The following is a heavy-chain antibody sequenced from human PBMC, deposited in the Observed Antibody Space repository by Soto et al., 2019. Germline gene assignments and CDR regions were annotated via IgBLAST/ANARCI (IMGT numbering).Heavy chain of an antibody. CDR1: GYTFTSYG. V-gene: IGHV1-18*04. Sequence: ASVKVSCKASGYTFTSYGISWVRQAPGQGLEWMGWISAYNGNTNYAQKLQGRVTMTTDTSTSTAYMELRSLRSDDTAVYYCARSVVAVADTGGIYNWFDPWGQGTLVTVSS. CDR2: ISAYNGNT. CDR3: ARSVVAVADTGGIYNWFDP. J-gene: IGHJ5*02. D-gene: IGHD6-19*01.